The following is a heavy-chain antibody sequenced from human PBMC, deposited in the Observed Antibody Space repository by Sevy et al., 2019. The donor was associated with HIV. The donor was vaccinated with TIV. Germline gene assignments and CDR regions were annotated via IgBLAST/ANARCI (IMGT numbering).Heavy chain of an antibody. D-gene: IGHD6-19*01. Sequence: GGSLRLSCGASGFTFSRYSMNWVRQAPGKGLEWVASISSGNSYVYYADSVKGRFTISRDNAKNTLYLHINSLRAEDTAVYYCARGSGEVVAGNYFDYWGQGILVTVSS. CDR1: GFTFSRYS. V-gene: IGHV3-21*01. CDR2: ISSGNSYV. CDR3: ARGSGEVVAGNYFDY. J-gene: IGHJ4*02.